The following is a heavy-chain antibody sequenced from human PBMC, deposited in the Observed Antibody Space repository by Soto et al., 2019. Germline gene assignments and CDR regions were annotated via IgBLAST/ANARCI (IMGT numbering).Heavy chain of an antibody. J-gene: IGHJ5*02. CDR3: ARGRYYYGSGSYYNWFDP. Sequence: GASVKVSCKASGGTFSSYAISWVRQAPGQGLEWMGGIIPIFGTANYAQKFQGRVTITADESTSTAYMELSSLRSEDTAVYYCARGRYYYGSGSYYNWFDPWGQGTLVTVSS. CDR1: GGTFSSYA. CDR2: IIPIFGTA. D-gene: IGHD3-10*01. V-gene: IGHV1-69*13.